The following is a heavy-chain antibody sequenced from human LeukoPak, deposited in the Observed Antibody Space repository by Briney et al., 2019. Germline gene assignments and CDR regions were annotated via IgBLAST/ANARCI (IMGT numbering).Heavy chain of an antibody. J-gene: IGHJ4*02. D-gene: IGHD5-12*01. CDR2: INHSGST. V-gene: IGHV4-34*01. Sequence: SETLSLTCAVYGGSFSGYYWSWIRQPPGKGLEWIGEINHSGSTNYNPSLKSRVTISVDTSKNQFSLKLSSVTAADTAVYYCARERGGWLRFSYFDYWGQGTLVTVSS. CDR1: GGSFSGYY. CDR3: ARERGGWLRFSYFDY.